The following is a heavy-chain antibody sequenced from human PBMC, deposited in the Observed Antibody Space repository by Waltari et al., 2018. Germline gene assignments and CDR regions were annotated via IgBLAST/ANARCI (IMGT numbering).Heavy chain of an antibody. V-gene: IGHV3-23*01. CDR3: AKDEGARLAPTFGMDA. CDR2: MTASGLM. J-gene: IGHJ6*02. Sequence: EMHLLESGGALVQPGGSLRLSCAASGFPFSTYTMTWVRQAPGQGLEWVAVMTASGLMDYGDSVKGRFIISRDNSKNTLYLEMYRLRVEDTARYYCAKDEGARLAPTFGMDAWGQGTTVIVS. D-gene: IGHD6-6*01. CDR1: GFPFSTYT.